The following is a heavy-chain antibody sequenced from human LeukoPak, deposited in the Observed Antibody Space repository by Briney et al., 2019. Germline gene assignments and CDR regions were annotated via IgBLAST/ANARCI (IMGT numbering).Heavy chain of an antibody. V-gene: IGHV4-59*08. J-gene: IGHJ3*02. CDR2: IYYSGST. Sequence: SETLSLTCTVSGGSISSYYWSWIRQPPGRGLEWIGYIYYSGSTNYNPSLTSRATISVDTSKNQFSLKLSSVTAADTAVYYGASHSPKVDAFEIWGQGTMVTVSS. CDR1: GGSISSYY. CDR3: ASHSPKVDAFEI.